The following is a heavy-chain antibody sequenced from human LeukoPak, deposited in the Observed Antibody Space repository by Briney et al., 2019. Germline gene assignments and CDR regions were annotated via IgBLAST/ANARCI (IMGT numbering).Heavy chain of an antibody. D-gene: IGHD4-17*01. CDR1: GFTFSSYS. V-gene: IGHV3-21*04. Sequence: GGSLRLSCAASGFTFSSYSMNWVRQAPGKGLEWVSSISSSSSYIYYADSVKGRFTISRDNSKNTLYLQMNSLRAEDTAVYYCAKERLRSLDYWGQGTLVTVSS. J-gene: IGHJ4*02. CDR2: ISSSSSYI. CDR3: AKERLRSLDY.